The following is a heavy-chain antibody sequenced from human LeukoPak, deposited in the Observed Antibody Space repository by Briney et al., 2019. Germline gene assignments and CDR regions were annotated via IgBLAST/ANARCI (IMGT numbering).Heavy chain of an antibody. V-gene: IGHV1-3*01. J-gene: IGHJ4*02. CDR3: ARGEIAVAAYDY. Sequence: ASVTVSCKASGYTFTSYALHWVRQAPGQRLEWMGWINAGNGNTKYSQKFQGRVTITRDTSASTAYMELRSLRSEDTAVYYCARGEIAVAAYDYWGQGTLVTVSS. CDR1: GYTFTSYA. CDR2: INAGNGNT. D-gene: IGHD6-19*01.